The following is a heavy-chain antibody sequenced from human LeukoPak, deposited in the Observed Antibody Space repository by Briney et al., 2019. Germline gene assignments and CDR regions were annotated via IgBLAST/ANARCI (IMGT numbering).Heavy chain of an antibody. CDR1: GYTFTGYY. CDR3: ARVSGSYSVGDEASFDY. D-gene: IGHD1-26*01. Sequence: GASVKVSCKASGYTFTGYYMHWVRQAPGQGLEWMGWINPNSGGTNYAQKFQGRVTMTRDTSISTAYMELSRLRSDDTAVYYCARVSGSYSVGDEASFDYWGQGTLVTVSS. V-gene: IGHV1-2*02. CDR2: INPNSGGT. J-gene: IGHJ4*02.